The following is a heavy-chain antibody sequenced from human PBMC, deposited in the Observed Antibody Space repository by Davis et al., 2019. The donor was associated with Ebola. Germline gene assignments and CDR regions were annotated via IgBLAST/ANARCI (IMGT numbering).Heavy chain of an antibody. D-gene: IGHD3-10*01. CDR1: GFVFSSYV. CDR3: ARGSYSDY. CDR2: LGLSADT. V-gene: IGHV3-23*01. J-gene: IGHJ4*02. Sequence: GESLKISCAASGFVFSSYVMSWVRRAPGKGLEWVSTLGLSADTYYADSVKGRFTISRDNSKNTLYLQMNSLRAEDTAVYYCARGSYSDYWGQGTLVTVSS.